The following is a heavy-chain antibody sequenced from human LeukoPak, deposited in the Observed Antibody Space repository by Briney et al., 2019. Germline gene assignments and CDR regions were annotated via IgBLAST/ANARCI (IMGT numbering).Heavy chain of an antibody. CDR2: ISYDGSNK. V-gene: IGHV3-30*04. CDR3: ARDRGSGYGPPDLDY. D-gene: IGHD5-12*01. J-gene: IGHJ4*02. CDR1: GFTFSSYA. Sequence: GGSLRLSCAASGFTFSSYAMHWVRQAPGKGLEWVAFISYDGSNKYYADSVKGRFTISRDNSKNTLYLQMNSLRAEDTAVYYCARDRGSGYGPPDLDYWGQGTLVTVSS.